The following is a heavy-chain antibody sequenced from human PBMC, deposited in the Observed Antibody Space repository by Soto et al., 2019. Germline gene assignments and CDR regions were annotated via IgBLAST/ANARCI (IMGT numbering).Heavy chain of an antibody. CDR2: IFYSGST. CDR3: AGEGRDILTGPYPYY. Sequence: SETLSLTCTVSGGSISSSSYYWGWIRQPPGKGLEWIGSIFYSGSTYYNPSLKSRVTISVDTSKNQFSLKLSSVTAADTAVYYCAGEGRDILTGPYPYYWGQGTLVTVSS. J-gene: IGHJ4*02. CDR1: GGSISSSSYY. V-gene: IGHV4-39*07. D-gene: IGHD3-9*01.